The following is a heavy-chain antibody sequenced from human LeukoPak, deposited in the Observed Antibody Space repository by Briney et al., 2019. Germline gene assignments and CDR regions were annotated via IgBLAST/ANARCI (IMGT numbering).Heavy chain of an antibody. J-gene: IGHJ4*02. CDR2: MSPSGTT. D-gene: IGHD3-22*01. Sequence: SETLSLTCTVSVGSFSSGNYYLSWIRQPPGKGLDWITYMSPSGTTKYNPSLKSRVTTSVDTSRTQFSLRLSSVTAADTAVYYCAWGQDDRSGTFDYWGQGILVTVSS. V-gene: IGHV4-61*01. CDR3: AWGQDDRSGTFDY. CDR1: VGSFSSGNYY.